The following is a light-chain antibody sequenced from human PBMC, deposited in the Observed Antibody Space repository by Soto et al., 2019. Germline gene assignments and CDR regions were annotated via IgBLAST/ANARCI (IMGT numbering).Light chain of an antibody. CDR2: EVS. V-gene: IGLV2-8*01. CDR3: SSYAGSNNLV. CDR1: SSDVGGYNY. Sequence: QSALTRPPSASGSPGQSVTISCTGTSSDVGGYNYVSWRQQHPGKAPKLMIYEVSKRPSGVPDRFSGSKSGNTASLTVSGLQAEDEADYYCSSYAGSNNLVFGGGTKVTVL. J-gene: IGLJ2*01.